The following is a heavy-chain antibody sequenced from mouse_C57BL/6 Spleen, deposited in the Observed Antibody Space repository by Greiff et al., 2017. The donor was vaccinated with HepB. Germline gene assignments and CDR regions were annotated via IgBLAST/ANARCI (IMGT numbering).Heavy chain of an antibody. Sequence: VQLQQSGAELVKPGASVKISCKASGYAFSSYWMNWVKQRPGKGLEWIGQIYPGDGDTNYNGKFKGKATLTADKSSSTAYMQLSSLDSEDSAVYFCAIYYDTSPLFAYWGQGTLVTVSA. V-gene: IGHV1-80*01. CDR1: GYAFSSYW. J-gene: IGHJ3*01. CDR2: IYPGDGDT. D-gene: IGHD2-4*01. CDR3: AIYYDTSPLFAY.